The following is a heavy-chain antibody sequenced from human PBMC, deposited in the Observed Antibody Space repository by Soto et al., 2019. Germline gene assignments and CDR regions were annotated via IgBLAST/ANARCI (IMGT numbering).Heavy chain of an antibody. CDR1: GDSIRSSPYY. D-gene: IGHD3-16*01. CDR3: ARGLRGDPSFDY. J-gene: IGHJ4*02. V-gene: IGHV4-39*01. Sequence: SETLSLTCTVSGDSIRSSPYYWGWIRQAPGKGLEWIGSFYSGGNNNYNPSLKSRVAISLATPKTQFSLTLSSVTAADTAVYYCARGLRGDPSFDYWGQGTLVTVSS. CDR2: FYSGGNN.